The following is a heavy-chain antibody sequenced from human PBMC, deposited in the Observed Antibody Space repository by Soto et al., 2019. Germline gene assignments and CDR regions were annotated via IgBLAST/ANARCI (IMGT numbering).Heavy chain of an antibody. J-gene: IGHJ4*02. CDR2: ISHSGIT. Sequence: QVQLQESGPGLVRPSGALSVTCAVSGDSISRSHWWSWVRQSPGMGLEWIGEISHSGITNYNPSLKSRGTISGDKSKNQLSLKLTSVTAADTAVYYCARVRYDRSGFDHWGQGTLVSVSS. D-gene: IGHD3-22*01. CDR1: GDSISRSHW. V-gene: IGHV4-4*02. CDR3: ARVRYDRSGFDH.